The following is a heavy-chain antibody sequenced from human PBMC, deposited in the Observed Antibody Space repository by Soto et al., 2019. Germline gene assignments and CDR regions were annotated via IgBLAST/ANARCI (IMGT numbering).Heavy chain of an antibody. Sequence: PSETLSLTGTVSGGSISSYYWIWIRQPPGKGLEWIGYIYYSGSTYYNPSLKSRVTISVDTSKNQFSLKLSSVTAADTAVYYCARGNGWDFSKWFDPWGQGTLVTVSS. CDR1: GGSISSYY. J-gene: IGHJ5*02. CDR2: IYYSGST. CDR3: ARGNGWDFSKWFDP. V-gene: IGHV4-30-4*01. D-gene: IGHD4-4*01.